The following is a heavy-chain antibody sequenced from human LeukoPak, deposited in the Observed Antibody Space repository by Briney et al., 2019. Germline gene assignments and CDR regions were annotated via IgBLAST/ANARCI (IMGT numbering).Heavy chain of an antibody. CDR1: GYTFTSYW. D-gene: IGHD6-19*01. CDR2: IYPGDSDT. V-gene: IGHV5-51*01. CDR3: ARLIGSGWPRDWFDP. J-gene: IGHJ5*02. Sequence: GESLKISCKGSGYTFTSYWIGWVRQMPGKGREWMGIIYPGDSDTRYSPSFQGQATISADKSISTAYLQWSSLKASDTAMYYCARLIGSGWPRDWFDPWGQGTLVTVPS.